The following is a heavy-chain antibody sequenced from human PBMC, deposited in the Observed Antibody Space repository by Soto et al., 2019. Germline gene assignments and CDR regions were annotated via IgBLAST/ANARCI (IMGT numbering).Heavy chain of an antibody. V-gene: IGHV3-23*01. CDR1: GFSFSGYG. J-gene: IGHJ4*02. Sequence: EVQLLESGGGLLQPGGALRLSCAASGFSFSGYGMSWVRQAPGKGLEWVSVISGNDESTYYADAVKGRATISRGNSGDTLHLQINSLRAEGTAVYYCAKGLSRSIAPWFDIWGQGTLVTVSS. CDR3: AKGLSRSIAPWFDI. CDR2: ISGNDEST. D-gene: IGHD2-2*01.